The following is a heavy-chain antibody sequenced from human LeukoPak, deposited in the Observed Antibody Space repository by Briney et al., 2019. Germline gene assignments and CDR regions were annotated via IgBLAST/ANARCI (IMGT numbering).Heavy chain of an antibody. CDR3: ARARIGSNWPNFDY. J-gene: IGHJ4*02. V-gene: IGHV6-1*01. CDR1: GDSVSSNSAT. Sequence: SRTLSLTCAISGDSVSSNSATWNWVRQSPSRGLEWLGRTYYRSKWYNDYAVSVKSRITINPDTSKNQFSLQLNSVTPEDTAVYYCARARIGSNWPNFDYWGQGTLVTVSS. D-gene: IGHD6-13*01. CDR2: TYYRSKWYN.